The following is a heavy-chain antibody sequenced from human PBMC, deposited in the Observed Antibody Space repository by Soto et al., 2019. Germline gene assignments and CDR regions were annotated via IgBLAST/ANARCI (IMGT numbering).Heavy chain of an antibody. CDR3: AREVPGSYYNPGFDY. CDR1: GGSISSGGYY. D-gene: IGHD3-10*01. J-gene: IGHJ4*02. V-gene: IGHV4-31*03. Sequence: SETLSLTCTVSGGSISSGGYYWSWIRQHPGKGLEWIGYIYYSGSTYYNPSLKSRVTISVDTSKNQFSLKLSSVTAADTAVYYCAREVPGSYYNPGFDYWGQGTLVTVSS. CDR2: IYYSGST.